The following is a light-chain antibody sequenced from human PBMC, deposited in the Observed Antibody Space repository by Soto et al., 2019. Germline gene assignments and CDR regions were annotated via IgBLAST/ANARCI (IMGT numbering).Light chain of an antibody. J-gene: IGLJ1*01. V-gene: IGLV2-14*01. Sequence: QSVLTQPASVSGSPGQSITISCTGTSGDIGSYNRVSWYQQHPGKAPKLIIYEVTDRPSGVSNRFSCSKSGNTASLTISGLQAEDEAAYYCSSYTNINTWAWVFGTGTKVTVL. CDR2: EVT. CDR1: SGDIGSYNR. CDR3: SSYTNINTWAWV.